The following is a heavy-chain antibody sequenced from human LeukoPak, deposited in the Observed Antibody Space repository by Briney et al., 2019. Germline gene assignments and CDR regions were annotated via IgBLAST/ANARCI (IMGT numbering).Heavy chain of an antibody. CDR1: GFTFGTYW. D-gene: IGHD6-19*01. V-gene: IGHV3-74*01. CDR3: ARVDDRAVAGTRAPDY. J-gene: IGHJ4*02. Sequence: GGSLRLSCAASGFTFGTYWMYWVRQAPGRGLVWVSRINSDGSSTNYADSVKGRFTISRDNAKNTLYLQMNSLRAEDTAVYYCARVDDRAVAGTRAPDYWGQGTLVTVSS. CDR2: INSDGSST.